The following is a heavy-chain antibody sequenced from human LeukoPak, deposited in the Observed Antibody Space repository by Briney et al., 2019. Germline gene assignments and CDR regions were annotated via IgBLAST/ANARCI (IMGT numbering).Heavy chain of an antibody. J-gene: IGHJ4*02. D-gene: IGHD4-17*01. V-gene: IGHV4-59*01. CDR3: ARDPGDYFDY. Sequence: SETLSLTRTVSGGSISSYYWSWIRQPPGKGLEWIGYIHYSGSTNYNPSLKSRVTISVDTSKNQFSLKLSSVTAADTAVYYCARDPGDYFDYWGQGTLVTVSS. CDR2: IHYSGST. CDR1: GGSISSYY.